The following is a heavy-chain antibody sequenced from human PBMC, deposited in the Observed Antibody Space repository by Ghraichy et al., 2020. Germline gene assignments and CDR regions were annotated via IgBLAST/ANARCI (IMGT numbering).Heavy chain of an antibody. Sequence: ASVKVSCKVSGYTLTELSMHWVRQAPGKGLEWMGGFDPEDGETIYAQKFQGRVTMTEDTSTDTAYMELSSLRSEDTAVYYCATTSTPRGPFDYWGQGTLVTVSS. V-gene: IGHV1-24*01. D-gene: IGHD2-2*01. J-gene: IGHJ4*02. CDR3: ATTSTPRGPFDY. CDR2: FDPEDGET. CDR1: GYTLTELS.